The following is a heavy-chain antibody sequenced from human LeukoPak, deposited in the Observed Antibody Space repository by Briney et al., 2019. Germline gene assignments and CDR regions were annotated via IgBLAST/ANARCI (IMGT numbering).Heavy chain of an antibody. J-gene: IGHJ4*02. CDR1: GFTFDDYA. Sequence: GRSLRLSCAASGFTFDDYAMHWVRQAPGKGLEWVSGISWNSGSIGYADSVKVRFTISRDNPKKALCLQMNSLRAEDMALYYCAKDVSLGYCSGGSSSAHFDYWGQGTLVTVSS. CDR3: AKDVSLGYCSGGSSSAHFDY. CDR2: ISWNSGSI. D-gene: IGHD2-15*01. V-gene: IGHV3-9*03.